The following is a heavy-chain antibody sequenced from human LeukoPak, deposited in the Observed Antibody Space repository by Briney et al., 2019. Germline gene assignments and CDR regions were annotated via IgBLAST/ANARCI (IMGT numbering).Heavy chain of an antibody. Sequence: PSETLSLTCAVYGGSFSGYYWSWIRQPPGKGLEWIGEINHSGSTNYNPSLKSRVTISVDTSKNQFSLKLSSVTAADTAVYYCARGQTTVIQTYYYYGMDVWGQGTTVTVSS. CDR1: GGSFSGYY. CDR3: ARGQTTVIQTYYYYGMDV. D-gene: IGHD4-17*01. V-gene: IGHV4-34*01. J-gene: IGHJ6*02. CDR2: INHSGST.